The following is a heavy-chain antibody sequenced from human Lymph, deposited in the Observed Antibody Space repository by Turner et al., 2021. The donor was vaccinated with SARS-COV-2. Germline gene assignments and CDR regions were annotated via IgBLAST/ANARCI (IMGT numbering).Heavy chain of an antibody. CDR1: IFTVSSNY. Sequence: EVQLVESGGGLTQPGGSRRLSCAASIFTVSSNYMTWVRQAPGKGLEWVSVIYSGGSTYYADSVKGRFTISRDNSKNALYLQMNSLRAEDTAVYYCARVLPYGDYFDYWGQGTLVTVSS. CDR3: ARVLPYGDYFDY. V-gene: IGHV3-53*01. CDR2: IYSGGST. J-gene: IGHJ4*02. D-gene: IGHD4-17*01.